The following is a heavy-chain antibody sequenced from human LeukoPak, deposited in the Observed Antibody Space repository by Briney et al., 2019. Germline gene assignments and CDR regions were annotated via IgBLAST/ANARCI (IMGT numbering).Heavy chain of an antibody. V-gene: IGHV3-30*18. CDR3: AKESLYYDFDY. J-gene: IGHJ4*02. D-gene: IGHD3-10*01. CDR2: LSSDGSNE. Sequence: GGSLRLSCVVSGFIVNSYGMHWVRQAPGKGLEWVAVLSSDGSNEYYADSVKGRFTISRDISKNTLYLQMNSLRADDTALYYCAKESLYYDFDYWGQGTLVTVSS. CDR1: GFIVNSYG.